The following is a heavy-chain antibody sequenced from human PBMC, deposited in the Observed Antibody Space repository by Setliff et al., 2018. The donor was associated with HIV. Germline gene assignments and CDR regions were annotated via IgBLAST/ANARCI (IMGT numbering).Heavy chain of an antibody. Sequence: PSETLSLTCAVYGGSFGDYYWSWIRQPPGKGLEWIGEINHSGSTNYNPSLKSRVTISVDTSKNQFSLKLSSVTAADTAVYYCARGGRSLAAQTWFDPWGQGTLVTVSS. CDR2: INHSGST. CDR1: GGSFGDYY. V-gene: IGHV4-34*01. J-gene: IGHJ5*02. D-gene: IGHD6-6*01. CDR3: ARGGRSLAAQTWFDP.